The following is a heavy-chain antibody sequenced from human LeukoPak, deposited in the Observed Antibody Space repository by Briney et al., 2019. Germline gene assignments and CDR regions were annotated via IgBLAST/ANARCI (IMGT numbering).Heavy chain of an antibody. CDR1: GGTFSTYA. CDR3: ARDRGVTTHYYYYYGMDV. J-gene: IGHJ6*02. V-gene: IGHV1-69*13. D-gene: IGHD4-11*01. CDR2: IIPIFGTA. Sequence: SVKVSCKASGGTFSTYAISGVRQAPGQGLEWMGGIIPIFGTANYAQKFQGRVTITADESTSTAYMELSSLRSEDTAVYYCARDRGVTTHYYYYYGMDVWGQGTTVTVSS.